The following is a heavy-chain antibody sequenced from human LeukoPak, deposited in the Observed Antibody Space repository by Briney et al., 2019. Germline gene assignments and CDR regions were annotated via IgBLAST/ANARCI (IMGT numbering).Heavy chain of an antibody. CDR1: GFTFSSYG. D-gene: IGHD6-19*01. CDR3: ARTVAGPPTGYYGMDV. V-gene: IGHV3-33*01. Sequence: GGSLRLSCAASGFTFSSYGIHWVRQAPGKGLEWVAVIWYDGSNKYYADSVKGRFTISRDNSKNTLYLQMNSLRAEDTAVYYCARTVAGPPTGYYGMDVWGKGTTVTVSS. J-gene: IGHJ6*04. CDR2: IWYDGSNK.